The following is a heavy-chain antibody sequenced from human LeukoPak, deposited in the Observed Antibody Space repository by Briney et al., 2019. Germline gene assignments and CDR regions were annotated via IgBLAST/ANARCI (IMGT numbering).Heavy chain of an antibody. CDR3: ARGAQDIVVVPATFDY. V-gene: IGHV3-11*04. CDR2: ISSSGSTI. D-gene: IGHD2-2*01. Sequence: GGSLRLSCAASGFTFSDYYMSWIRQAPGKGLEWVSYISSSGSTIYYADSVKGRFTISRDNAKNSLYLQMNSLRAEDTAVYYCARGAQDIVVVPATFDYWGQGTLVTVSS. J-gene: IGHJ4*02. CDR1: GFTFSDYY.